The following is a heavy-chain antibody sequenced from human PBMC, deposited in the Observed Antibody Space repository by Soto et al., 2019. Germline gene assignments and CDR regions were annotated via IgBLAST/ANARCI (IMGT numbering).Heavy chain of an antibody. CDR1: GFTFSSYG. D-gene: IGHD2-15*01. V-gene: IGHV3-30*18. Sequence: QVQLVESGGGVVQPGRSLRLSCAASGFTFSSYGMHWVRQAPGKGLEWVAVISYDGSNKYYADSVKGRFTISRDNSKNTXXLQMNSLRAEDTAVYYCAKDLVVVAAGHWDYGMDVWGQGTTVTVSS. CDR2: ISYDGSNK. CDR3: AKDLVVVAAGHWDYGMDV. J-gene: IGHJ6*02.